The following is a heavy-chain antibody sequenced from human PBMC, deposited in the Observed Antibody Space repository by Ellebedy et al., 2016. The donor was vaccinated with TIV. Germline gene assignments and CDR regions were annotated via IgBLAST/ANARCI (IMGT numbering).Heavy chain of an antibody. D-gene: IGHD3-16*01. CDR2: IYNGANT. J-gene: IGHJ4*02. CDR1: GFTVSDHY. V-gene: IGHV3-53*01. CDR3: GFVPPEVWGKRDY. Sequence: GESLKISCAASGFTVSDHYMTWVRQAPGKGLEWVSVIYNGANTYYADSVKGRLTISRDSSKNTLYLQMNSLRAEDTALYYCGFVPPEVWGKRDYWGQGTLVTVSS.